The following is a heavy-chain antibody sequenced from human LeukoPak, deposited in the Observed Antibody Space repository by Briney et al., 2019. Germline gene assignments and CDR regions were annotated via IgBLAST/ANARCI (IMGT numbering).Heavy chain of an antibody. CDR1: GGTFSSYA. CDR2: INAGNGNT. D-gene: IGHD3-16*02. Sequence: ASVKVSCKASGGTFSSYAISWVRQAPGQRLEWMGWINAGNGNTKYSQEFQGRVTITRDTSASTAYMELSSLRSEDMAVYYCARDYDYVWGSYRFGYWGQGTLVTVSS. V-gene: IGHV1-3*03. CDR3: ARDYDYVWGSYRFGY. J-gene: IGHJ4*02.